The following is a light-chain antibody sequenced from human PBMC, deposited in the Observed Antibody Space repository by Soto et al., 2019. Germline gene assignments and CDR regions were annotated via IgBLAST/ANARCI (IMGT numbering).Light chain of an antibody. CDR1: QSISNF. J-gene: IGKJ4*01. CDR2: GAS. Sequence: DIQMTQSPSSLSASVGDRVTITCRASQSISNFLNWYQQKPGKAPNLLIYGASSLQSGVPSRFSGFGPGTDFFLTITSLQPEDFATYYCQQSYNTPHTFGGGTKVDIK. V-gene: IGKV1-39*01. CDR3: QQSYNTPHT.